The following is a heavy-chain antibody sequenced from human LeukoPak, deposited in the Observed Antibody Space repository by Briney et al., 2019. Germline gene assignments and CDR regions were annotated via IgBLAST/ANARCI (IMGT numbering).Heavy chain of an antibody. CDR1: GFIFSNAW. CDR3: AKVGVSLVVPAAIDMDV. D-gene: IGHD2-2*01. V-gene: IGHV3-23*01. Sequence: GGSLRLSCAASGFIFSNAWMSWVRQAPGKGLEWVSAISGSGGSTYYADSVKGRFTISRDNSKNTLYLQMNSLRAEDTAVYYCAKVGVSLVVPAAIDMDVWGKGTTVTVSS. J-gene: IGHJ6*03. CDR2: ISGSGGST.